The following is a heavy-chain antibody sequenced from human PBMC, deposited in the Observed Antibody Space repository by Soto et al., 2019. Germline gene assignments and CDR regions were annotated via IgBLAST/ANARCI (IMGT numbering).Heavy chain of an antibody. CDR3: ARGRFLEWPISSGFDY. CDR1: GGTFSSYA. V-gene: IGHV1-69*01. D-gene: IGHD3-3*01. Sequence: QVQLVQSGAEVKKPWSSVKVSCKASGGTFSSYAISWVRQAPGQGLEWMGGIIPIFGTANYAQKFQGRVTITADESTSTAYMELSSLRSEDTAVYYCARGRFLEWPISSGFDYWGQGTLVTVSS. CDR2: IIPIFGTA. J-gene: IGHJ4*02.